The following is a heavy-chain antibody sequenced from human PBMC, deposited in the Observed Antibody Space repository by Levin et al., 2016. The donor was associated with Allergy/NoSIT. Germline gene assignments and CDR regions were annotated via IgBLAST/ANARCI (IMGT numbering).Heavy chain of an antibody. J-gene: IGHJ4*02. D-gene: IGHD3-22*01. CDR3: AREDSSGSLLGGFDY. CDR2: IYYSGST. Sequence: SETLSLTCTVSGGSISSYYWSWIRQPPGKGLEWIGYIYYSGSTNYNPSLKSRVTISVDTSKNQFSLKLSSVTAADTAVYYCAREDSSGSLLGGFDYWGQGTLVTVSS. CDR1: GGSISSYY. V-gene: IGHV4-59*01.